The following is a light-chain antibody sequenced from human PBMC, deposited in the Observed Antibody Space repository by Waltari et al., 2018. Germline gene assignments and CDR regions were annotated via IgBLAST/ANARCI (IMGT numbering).Light chain of an antibody. Sequence: QSVLTQPPSGSGAPGQRVTLPCPWSGSNLGAGFAFHWYQHLPPAAPNLLLYGSSRPPVGVPHRFFGSTSGTSAPLAITGLQAEDEGDYYCQSYDTSLSVVFGGGTKLTVL. CDR3: QSYDTSLSVV. V-gene: IGLV1-40*01. CDR2: GSS. J-gene: IGLJ3*02. CDR1: GSNLGAGFA.